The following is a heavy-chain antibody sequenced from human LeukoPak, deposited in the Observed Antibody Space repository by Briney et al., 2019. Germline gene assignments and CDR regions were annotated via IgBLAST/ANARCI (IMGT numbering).Heavy chain of an antibody. Sequence: GASVKVSCKASGGTFSSYAISWVRQAPGQGLEWIGGIIPIFGTANYAQKFQGRVTITTDESTSTAYMELSSLRSEDTAVYYCAIEPFCGGACYLYGYYWGQGTLVTVSS. V-gene: IGHV1-69*05. CDR2: IIPIFGTA. D-gene: IGHD2-21*02. CDR3: AIEPFCGGACYLYGYY. CDR1: GGTFSSYA. J-gene: IGHJ4*02.